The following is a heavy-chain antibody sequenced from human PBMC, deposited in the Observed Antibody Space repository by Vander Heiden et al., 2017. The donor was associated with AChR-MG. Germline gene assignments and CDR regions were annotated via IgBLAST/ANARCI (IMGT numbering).Heavy chain of an antibody. CDR3: ARGRYCSSTSCRGGGGDNWFDP. Sequence: QVQLVQSGAEVKKPGASVKVSCKASGYTFPSYDINWVRQATGQGLEWMGWMNPNSGNTGYAQKFQGRVTMTRNTSISTAYMELSSLRSEDTAVYYCARGRYCSSTSCRGGGGDNWFDPWGHGTLVTVSS. CDR1: GYTFPSYD. CDR2: MNPNSGNT. J-gene: IGHJ5*02. D-gene: IGHD2-2*01. V-gene: IGHV1-8*01.